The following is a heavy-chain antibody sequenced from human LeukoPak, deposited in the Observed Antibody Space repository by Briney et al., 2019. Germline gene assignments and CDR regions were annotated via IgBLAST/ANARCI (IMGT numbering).Heavy chain of an antibody. D-gene: IGHD3-16*02. V-gene: IGHV4-4*07. Sequence: PSETLSLTCSVSGGSINSYWWSWIRQPAGKGLEFIGRIYTTGMTNYNPSLKSRVSMSVDTSKNQFSLELRSVTAADTAVYFCARAGYTISSYRFDYWGQGALVTVS. J-gene: IGHJ4*02. CDR2: IYTTGMT. CDR1: GGSINSYW. CDR3: ARAGYTISSYRFDY.